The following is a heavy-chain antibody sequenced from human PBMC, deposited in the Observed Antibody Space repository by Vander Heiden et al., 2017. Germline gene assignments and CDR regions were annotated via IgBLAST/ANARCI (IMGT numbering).Heavy chain of an antibody. Sequence: VEQQEWGTGVLEPSETLTRTSTVHGGSFSDYYWSWVRQPPVKGLEWIGEIHHSGITNYNPSLKSRVTISIDTSKNQFSLKVSSVTAADTAVYYCARPGGSSSWYVYWGQGTLVTVSS. D-gene: IGHD6-13*01. V-gene: IGHV4-34*01. CDR2: IHHSGIT. J-gene: IGHJ4*02. CDR3: ARPGGSSSWYVY. CDR1: GGSFSDYY.